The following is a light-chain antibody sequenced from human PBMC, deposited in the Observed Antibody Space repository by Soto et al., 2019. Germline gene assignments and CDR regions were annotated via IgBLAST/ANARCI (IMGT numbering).Light chain of an antibody. V-gene: IGLV1-51*01. CDR3: GTWDSSLSAWV. CDR2: DNN. Sequence: QSVLTQPPSVSAAPGQRVSISCSGGSSNIGKNSVSWYQQLPATAPKLLIYDNNKRPSGIPDRFSGSKSGTSATLGITGLQTGDEADYYCGTWDSSLSAWVFGGGTKLTVL. CDR1: SSNIGKNS. J-gene: IGLJ3*02.